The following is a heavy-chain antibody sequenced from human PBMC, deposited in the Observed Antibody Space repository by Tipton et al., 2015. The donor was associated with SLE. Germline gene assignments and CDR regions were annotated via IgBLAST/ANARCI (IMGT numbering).Heavy chain of an antibody. V-gene: IGHV4-4*07. Sequence: TLSLTCTVSGGSISGYYWSWIRQPSGKGLEWIGRLYSSGSTIYNPSLKRRVTLSLDMSNNQFSLRVRSVTAADTAVYYCARGGGSYYDYWGQGTLVTVSS. J-gene: IGHJ4*02. CDR3: ARGGGSYYDY. CDR2: LYSSGST. D-gene: IGHD1-26*01. CDR1: GGSISGYY.